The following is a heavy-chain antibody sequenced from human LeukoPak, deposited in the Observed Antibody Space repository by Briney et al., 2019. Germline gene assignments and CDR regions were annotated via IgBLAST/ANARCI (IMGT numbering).Heavy chain of an antibody. CDR2: IYPGDSDT. Sequence: GESLQISCNGFGYTFTTYWIGWVRQMPGKGLEWMGIIYPGDSDTRYSPSFQGQVTISVDKSISTAYLQWSSLKASDTAMYYCARQDYAKCLDYWGQGTLVTVSS. D-gene: IGHD4-17*01. CDR3: ARQDYAKCLDY. CDR1: GYTFTTYW. V-gene: IGHV5-51*01. J-gene: IGHJ4*02.